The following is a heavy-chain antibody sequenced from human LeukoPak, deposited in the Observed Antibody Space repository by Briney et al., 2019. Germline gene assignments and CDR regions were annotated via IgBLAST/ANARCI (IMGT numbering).Heavy chain of an antibody. D-gene: IGHD2-2*01. V-gene: IGHV3-74*01. CDR2: INSDGSST. Sequence: PGGSLRLSCAASGFTFSSNWMHWVRQAPGKGLVWVSRINSDGSSTNYADSVRGRFTISRDNAENTLYLQMNSLRVEDTAVYHCARRVVVAAAPYYFDYWGQGTLVTVSS. J-gene: IGHJ4*02. CDR1: GFTFSSNW. CDR3: ARRVVVAAAPYYFDY.